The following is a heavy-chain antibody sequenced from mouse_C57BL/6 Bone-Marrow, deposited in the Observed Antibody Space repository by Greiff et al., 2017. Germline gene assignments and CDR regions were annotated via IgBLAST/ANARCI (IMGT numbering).Heavy chain of an antibody. CDR1: GYTFTDYE. Sequence: VQLQQSGAELVRPGASVTLSCKASGYTFTDYEMHWVKQTPVHGLEWIGAIDPETGGTAYNQKFKGKAILTADKSSGTAYMELRSLTSEDSAVEYGTRQGLYGSSQYYFDYWGQGTTLTVSS. CDR2: IDPETGGT. V-gene: IGHV1-15*01. J-gene: IGHJ2*01. D-gene: IGHD1-1*01. CDR3: TRQGLYGSSQYYFDY.